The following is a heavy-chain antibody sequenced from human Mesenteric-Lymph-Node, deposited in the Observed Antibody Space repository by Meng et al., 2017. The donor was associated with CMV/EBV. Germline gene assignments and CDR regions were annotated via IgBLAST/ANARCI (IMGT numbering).Heavy chain of an antibody. Sequence: GGSLKISCAASGFAFSSYAMSWVRQAPGKGLEWVSAINSGGKSYYADSVMGRFTISRDTSKNTVYLQMNSLRAENTAVYYCAKESYGSGARNFDYWGQGSLVTVSS. J-gene: IGHJ4*02. CDR2: INSGGKS. CDR3: AKESYGSGARNFDY. CDR1: GFAFSSYA. D-gene: IGHD3-10*01. V-gene: IGHV3-23*01.